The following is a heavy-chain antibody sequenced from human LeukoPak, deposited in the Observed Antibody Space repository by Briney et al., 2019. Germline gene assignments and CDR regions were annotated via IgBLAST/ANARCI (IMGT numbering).Heavy chain of an antibody. V-gene: IGHV1-46*01. D-gene: IGHD2-21*01. J-gene: IGHJ4*02. CDR1: GGTFSSYA. Sequence: GASVKVSCKASGGTFSSYAISWVRQAPGQGLEWMGIINPSGGSTSYAQKFQGRVTITADTSTDTAYMELSSLRSEDTAVYYCATSAAYCGGDCPFDYWGQGTLVTVSS. CDR3: ATSAAYCGGDCPFDY. CDR2: INPSGGST.